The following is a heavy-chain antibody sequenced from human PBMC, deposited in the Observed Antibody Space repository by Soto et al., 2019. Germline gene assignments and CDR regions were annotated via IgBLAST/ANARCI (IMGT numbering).Heavy chain of an antibody. Sequence: QVQLVASGGGLVQPGGSLRLSCTVSGFTFSDYYLNWIRQAPGKGLEWVSYISSSSSTIYYADSVQGRFTISRDNAKNSLYLQMNSLRAEDTAVYYCARFYCSGGPCSSLHDDYYYMDVWGKGTTVTVSS. J-gene: IGHJ6*03. CDR1: GFTFSDYY. D-gene: IGHD2-15*01. V-gene: IGHV3-11*01. CDR2: ISSSSSTI. CDR3: ARFYCSGGPCSSLHDDYYYMDV.